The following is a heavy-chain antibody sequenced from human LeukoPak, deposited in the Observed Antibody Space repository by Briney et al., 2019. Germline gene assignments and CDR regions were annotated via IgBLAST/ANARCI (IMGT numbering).Heavy chain of an antibody. Sequence: GGSLRLSCAASGFTFSSYSMNWVRQAPGKWLEWVSYISSGSSTIYYADSVKGRFTISRDNAKNSLYLQMNSLRAEDTAVYYCARGIWNDPYYWGQGTLVTVSS. V-gene: IGHV3-48*01. CDR2: ISSGSSTI. J-gene: IGHJ4*02. D-gene: IGHD1-1*01. CDR1: GFTFSSYS. CDR3: ARGIWNDPYY.